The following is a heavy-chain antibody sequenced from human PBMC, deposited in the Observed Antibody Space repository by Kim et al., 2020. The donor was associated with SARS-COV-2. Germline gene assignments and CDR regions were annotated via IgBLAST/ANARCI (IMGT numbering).Heavy chain of an antibody. CDR3: RAALGASDM. CDR2: IRSKSSGGTT. CDR1: GLTLSNVW. D-gene: IGHD3-16*01. Sequence: GGSLRLSCAASGLTLSNVWMSWVRQAPGKGLEYVARIRSKSSGGTTDYTAPVKGRFTISRDDSENTLYLQMNSLKTEDTGVYYCRAALGASDMWGQGTTVSVSS. V-gene: IGHV3-15*01. J-gene: IGHJ3*02.